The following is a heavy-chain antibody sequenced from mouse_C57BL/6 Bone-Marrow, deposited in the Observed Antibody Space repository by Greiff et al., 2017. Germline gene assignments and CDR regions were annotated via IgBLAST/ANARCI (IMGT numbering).Heavy chain of an antibody. CDR1: GFTFSSYG. CDR3: ARELGRYFDY. V-gene: IGHV5-6*01. CDR2: ISSGGSYT. Sequence: EVKLQESGGDLVKPGGSLKLSCAASGFTFSSYGMSWVRQTPDKRLEWVATISSGGSYTYYPDSVKGRFTISRDNAKNTLYLQMSSLKSEDTAMYYCARELGRYFDYWGQGTTLTVSS. D-gene: IGHD4-1*01. J-gene: IGHJ2*01.